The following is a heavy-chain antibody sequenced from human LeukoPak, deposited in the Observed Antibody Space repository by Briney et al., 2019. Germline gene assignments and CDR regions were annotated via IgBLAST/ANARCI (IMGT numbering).Heavy chain of an antibody. D-gene: IGHD4-17*01. CDR2: ISDDGNKI. Sequence: GGSLRLSCAASGFTFSTYGMHWVRQAPGKGLEWVAVISDDGNKIYYADSVKGRFTISRDKSKNSLHLQMDSLRTEDTAVYYCVRDRAVSPFPPDAFDMWGQGTMVTVAS. J-gene: IGHJ3*02. CDR1: GFTFSTYG. V-gene: IGHV3-33*01. CDR3: VRDRAVSPFPPDAFDM.